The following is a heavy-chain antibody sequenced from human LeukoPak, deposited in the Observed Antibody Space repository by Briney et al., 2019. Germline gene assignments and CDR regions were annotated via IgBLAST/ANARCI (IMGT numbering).Heavy chain of an antibody. J-gene: IGHJ4*02. CDR2: INHSGST. CDR1: GGSFSGYY. V-gene: IGHV4-34*01. CDR3: ARDKIVGPTRLDY. D-gene: IGHD1-26*01. Sequence: SETLSLTCAVYGGSFSGYYWSWIRQPPGKGLEWIGEINHSGSTNYNPSLKSRVTISVDTSKNQFSLKLSSVTAADTAVYYCARDKIVGPTRLDYWGQGILVTVSS.